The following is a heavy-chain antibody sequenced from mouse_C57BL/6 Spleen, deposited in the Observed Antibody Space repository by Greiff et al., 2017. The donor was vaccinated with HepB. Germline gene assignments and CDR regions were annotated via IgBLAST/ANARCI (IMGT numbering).Heavy chain of an antibody. V-gene: IGHV1-55*01. J-gene: IGHJ3*01. CDR1: GYTFTSYW. CDR2: IYPGSGST. CDR3: ARGGSNYDWFAY. D-gene: IGHD2-5*01. Sequence: VQLQQPGAELVKPGASVKMSCKASGYTFTSYWITWVKQRPGQGLEWIGDIYPGSGSTNYNEKFKSKATLTVDTSSSTAYMQLSSLTSEDSAVYYCARGGSNYDWFAYWGQGTLVTVSA.